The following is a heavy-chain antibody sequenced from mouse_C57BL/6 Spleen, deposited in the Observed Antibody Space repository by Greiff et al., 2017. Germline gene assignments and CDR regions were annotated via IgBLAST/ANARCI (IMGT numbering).Heavy chain of an antibody. CDR3: ARGGYYYGSSYDY. V-gene: IGHV1-81*01. CDR1: GYTFTSYG. D-gene: IGHD1-1*01. CDR2: IYPRSGNT. Sequence: LMESGAELARPGASVKLSCKASGYTFTSYGISWVKQRTGQGLEWIGEIYPRSGNTYYNEKFKGKATLTADKSSSTAYMALRSLTSEDSAVYFCARGGYYYGSSYDYWGQGTTLTVSS. J-gene: IGHJ2*01.